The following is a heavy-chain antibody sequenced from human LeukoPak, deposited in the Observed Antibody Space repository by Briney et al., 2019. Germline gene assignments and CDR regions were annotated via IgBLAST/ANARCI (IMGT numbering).Heavy chain of an antibody. J-gene: IGHJ4*02. Sequence: GGSLRLSCAASGFTFSSYGMSWVRQAPGKGLEWVSAISGSGGSTYYADSVKGRFTISRDNSKNTLYLRMDSLRAEDTAVYYCARRAGAYSHPYDYWGQGTLVTVSS. CDR1: GFTFSSYG. CDR3: ARRAGAYSHPYDY. CDR2: ISGSGGST. D-gene: IGHD4/OR15-4a*01. V-gene: IGHV3-23*01.